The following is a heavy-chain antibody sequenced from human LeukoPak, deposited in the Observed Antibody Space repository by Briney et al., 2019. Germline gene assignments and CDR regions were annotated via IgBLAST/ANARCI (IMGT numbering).Heavy chain of an antibody. CDR1: GGSFSGYY. V-gene: IGHV4-34*01. J-gene: IGHJ6*03. D-gene: IGHD6-13*01. Sequence: SETLSLTCAVYGGSFSGYYWSWIRQPPGKGLEWIGEINHSGSTNYNPSLKSRVTISVDTSKNQFSLKLSSVTAADTAVYYCARTARSSSSSNYYYYMDVWGKGTTVTISS. CDR2: INHSGST. CDR3: ARTARSSSSSNYYYYMDV.